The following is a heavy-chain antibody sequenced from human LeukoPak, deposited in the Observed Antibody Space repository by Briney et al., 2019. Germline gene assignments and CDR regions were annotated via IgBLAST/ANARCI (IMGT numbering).Heavy chain of an antibody. Sequence: GGSLRLSCAASGFTFYDSAIHWVRQAPGKGLEWLGRIKSKLFNSETAYVESVKGRFTIYKDDSKNVAFLAMNSLKTDDTALYYCFRYEETSGRFGDSWGQGALVTVSS. J-gene: IGHJ4*02. D-gene: IGHD3-16*01. CDR1: GFTFYDSA. CDR3: FRYEETSGRFGDS. V-gene: IGHV3-73*01. CDR2: IKSKLFNSET.